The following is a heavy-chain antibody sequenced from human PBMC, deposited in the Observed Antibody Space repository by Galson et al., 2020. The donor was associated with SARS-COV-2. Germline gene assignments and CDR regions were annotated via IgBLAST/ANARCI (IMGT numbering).Heavy chain of an antibody. D-gene: IGHD6-19*01. CDR3: AKGPVAGTGF. Sequence: SETLSLTCTVSGGSISSGSYCWSWVRQPAGKGLEWIGRIHTSGSTDYNPSLKSRVTISLDMSKNHFSLTLTSVTAADTAVYYCAKGPVAGTGFWGPGTLVTVSS. CDR2: IHTSGST. V-gene: IGHV4-61*02. CDR1: GGSISSGSYC. J-gene: IGHJ4*02.